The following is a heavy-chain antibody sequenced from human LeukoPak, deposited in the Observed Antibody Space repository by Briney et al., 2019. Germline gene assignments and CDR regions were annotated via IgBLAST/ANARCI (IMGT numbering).Heavy chain of an antibody. J-gene: IGHJ4*02. V-gene: IGHV3-30*04. Sequence: GGSLRLSCAVSGFTFSTHAMHWVRQTPGKGLEWVTVTSYDGSEKYYADSVKGRFTIFRDNSKNTLYLQMNSLRAEDTAVYYCAKGSLGSWYYFDYWGQGTLVTVSS. CDR1: GFTFSTHA. D-gene: IGHD6-13*01. CDR2: TSYDGSEK. CDR3: AKGSLGSWYYFDY.